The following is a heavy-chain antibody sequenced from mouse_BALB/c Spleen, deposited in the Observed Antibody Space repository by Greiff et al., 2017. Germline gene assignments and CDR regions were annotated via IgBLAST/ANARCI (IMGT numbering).Heavy chain of an antibody. Sequence: QVQLKQSGPGLVQPSQSLSITCTVSGFSLTSYGVHWVRQSPGKGLEWLGVIWSGGSTDYNAAFISRLSISKDNSKSQVFFKMNSLQANDTAIYYCARGDGLYGYYAMDDWGQGTSVTVSS. CDR2: IWSGGST. D-gene: IGHD1-1*01. J-gene: IGHJ4*01. CDR1: GFSLTSYG. V-gene: IGHV2-2*02. CDR3: ARGDGLYGYYAMDD.